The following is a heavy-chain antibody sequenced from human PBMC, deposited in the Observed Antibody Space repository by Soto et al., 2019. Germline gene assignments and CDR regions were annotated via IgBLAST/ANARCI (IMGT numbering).Heavy chain of an antibody. CDR1: GFPFSTSN. V-gene: IGHV3-21*01. J-gene: IGHJ5*02. Sequence: EVQLVESGGGLVNPGGSLRLSCVVSGFPFSTSNMNWVRQAPGKGLEWVSFISRSSTYIYYADSVKGRFTISRDDAENSLFLQMNSLRAEDTAVYYCARGVLHISSTSWFDPWGQGTLVTVSS. CDR2: ISRSSTYI. D-gene: IGHD3-16*01. CDR3: ARGVLHISSTSWFDP.